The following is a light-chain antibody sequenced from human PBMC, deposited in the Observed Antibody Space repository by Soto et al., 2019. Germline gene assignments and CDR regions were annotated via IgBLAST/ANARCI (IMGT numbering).Light chain of an antibody. Sequence: QFTQSPSSLSASVGDRVTITCRASQTISSWLAWYQQKTGKAPKILIYKASTLKSGVPSRFRGSGSGTEFTLTISRLQTDDFATYYCQHYNSYSEAFGQGTKVDIK. CDR1: QTISSW. J-gene: IGKJ1*01. CDR3: QHYNSYSEA. CDR2: KAS. V-gene: IGKV1-5*03.